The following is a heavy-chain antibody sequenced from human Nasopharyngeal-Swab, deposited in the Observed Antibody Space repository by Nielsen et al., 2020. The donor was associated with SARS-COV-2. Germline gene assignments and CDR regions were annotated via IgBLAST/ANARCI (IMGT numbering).Heavy chain of an antibody. CDR1: GDSIGSSASF. CDR2: IYDSGST. CDR3: ARDIRDNQFDS. V-gene: IGHV4-39*07. J-gene: IGHJ4*02. D-gene: IGHD3-3*02. Sequence: SETLSLTCTVSGDSIGSSASFWGWIRQPPGKGLDWIGSIYDSGSTFYNSFLKSRVTISFDTSKNQFSLKLSSVTAADTAVYFCARDIRDNQFDSWGQGTLVTVSS.